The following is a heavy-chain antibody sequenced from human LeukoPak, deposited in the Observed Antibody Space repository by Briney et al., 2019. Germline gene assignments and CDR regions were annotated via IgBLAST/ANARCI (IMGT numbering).Heavy chain of an antibody. CDR1: GFTFGDYA. V-gene: IGHV3-49*03. CDR2: IRSKAYGGTT. Sequence: GGSLRLSCTASGFTFGDYAMSWFRQAPGKGLEWVGFIRSKAYGGTTEYAASVKGRFTISRDDSKSIAYLQMNSLKTEDTAVYYCTTDYAGYNTQFDYWGQGTLVTVSS. J-gene: IGHJ4*02. D-gene: IGHD5-24*01. CDR3: TTDYAGYNTQFDY.